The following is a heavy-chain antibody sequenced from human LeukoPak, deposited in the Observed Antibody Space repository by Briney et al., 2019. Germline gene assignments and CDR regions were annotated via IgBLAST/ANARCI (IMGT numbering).Heavy chain of an antibody. J-gene: IGHJ4*02. Sequence: GASVKVSCKASGYTFTGTYMFWVRQAPGQGLEWMGWINPNTGDTNYGQKFQGRVTMTRDTSISTAYLELSRLTSDDTAMYFCAKSGRGCDTNTCYSYVDCWGKGTLVTVSS. CDR1: GYTFTGTY. CDR3: AKSGRGCDTNTCYSYVDC. D-gene: IGHD2/OR15-2a*01. V-gene: IGHV1-2*02. CDR2: INPNTGDT.